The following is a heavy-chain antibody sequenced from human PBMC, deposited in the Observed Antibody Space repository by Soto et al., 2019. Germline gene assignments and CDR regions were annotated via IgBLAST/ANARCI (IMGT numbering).Heavy chain of an antibody. CDR3: AKVGIVATTVHFDY. V-gene: IGHV3-23*01. Sequence: HPGGSLRLSCAASGFTFSSYAMSWVRQAPGKGLEWVSAISGSGGSTYYADSVKGRFTISRDNSKNTLYLQMNSLRAEDTAVYYCAKVGIVATTVHFDYWGQGTLVTVSS. D-gene: IGHD5-12*01. J-gene: IGHJ4*02. CDR1: GFTFSSYA. CDR2: ISGSGGST.